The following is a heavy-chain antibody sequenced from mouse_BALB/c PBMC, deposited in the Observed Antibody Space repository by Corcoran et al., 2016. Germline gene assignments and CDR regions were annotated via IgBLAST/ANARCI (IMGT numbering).Heavy chain of an antibody. V-gene: IGHV14-3*02. Sequence: EVQLQQSGAELVKPGASVKLSCTASGFNIKDTYMHWVKQRPEQGLEWIGRIDPANGNTKYDPKFQGKATRTADKSSNTADLQLSSLTFEDPAVYCGASKNGKGIDFDYWGQGTTLTVSS. CDR1: GFNIKDTY. CDR3: ASKNGKGIDFDY. D-gene: IGHD4-1*01. CDR2: IDPANGNT. J-gene: IGHJ2*01.